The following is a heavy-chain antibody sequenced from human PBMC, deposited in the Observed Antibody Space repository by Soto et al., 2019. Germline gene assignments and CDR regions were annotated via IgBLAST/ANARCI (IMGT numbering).Heavy chain of an antibody. CDR1: GFTFSSYW. V-gene: IGHV3-74*01. D-gene: IGHD2-15*01. CDR2: INSDGSST. CDR3: ARVYCSGGSCYSVDY. Sequence: EVQLVESGGGLVQPGGSLRLSCAASGFTFSSYWMHWVRQAPEKGPAWVSRINSDGSSTTYADSVKGRFTISRDNAKNTLYLQMNGLRAEDTAVYYCARVYCSGGSCYSVDYWGQGTLVTVSS. J-gene: IGHJ4*02.